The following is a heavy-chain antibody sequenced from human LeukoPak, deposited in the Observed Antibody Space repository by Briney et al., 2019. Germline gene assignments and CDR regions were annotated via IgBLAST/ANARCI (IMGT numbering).Heavy chain of an antibody. Sequence: GGSLRLSCAASGFTFSSYAMSWVRQAPGKGLEWVSAISGSGGSTDYADSVKGRFTISRDNSKNTLYLQMNSLRAEDTAVYYCAKDLYYYGSGSPLDYWGQGTLVTVSS. V-gene: IGHV3-23*01. CDR1: GFTFSSYA. CDR3: AKDLYYYGSGSPLDY. CDR2: ISGSGGST. D-gene: IGHD3-10*01. J-gene: IGHJ4*02.